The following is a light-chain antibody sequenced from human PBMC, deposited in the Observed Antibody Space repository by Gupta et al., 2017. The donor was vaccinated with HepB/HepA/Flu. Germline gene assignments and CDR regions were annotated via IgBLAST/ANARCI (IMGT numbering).Light chain of an antibody. CDR2: DAS. Sequence: EIVLTQSPVTLSLSPGERANLSCRASQSVGSFLAWYQQKPGQAPRLLIYDASNRATGVPARFSGSGSGTDFTLTISSLEPEAFAVYFCQQRSNWPLTFGQGTRLDIK. CDR1: QSVGSF. J-gene: IGKJ5*01. V-gene: IGKV3-11*01. CDR3: QQRSNWPLT.